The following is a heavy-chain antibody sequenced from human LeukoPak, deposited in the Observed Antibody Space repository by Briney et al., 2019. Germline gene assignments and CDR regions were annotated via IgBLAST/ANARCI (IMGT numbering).Heavy chain of an antibody. Sequence: SETLSLTCSVSGASIRSHYWSWIRQPAGKGLEWIGHIYISGSTNYNPSLKSRVTISVDTSKNQFSLKLGSLTAADTAVYYCARVHCIGHSCYVDYWGQGALVTVSS. J-gene: IGHJ4*02. V-gene: IGHV4-4*07. CDR1: GASIRSHY. CDR2: IYISGST. D-gene: IGHD2-15*01. CDR3: ARVHCIGHSCYVDY.